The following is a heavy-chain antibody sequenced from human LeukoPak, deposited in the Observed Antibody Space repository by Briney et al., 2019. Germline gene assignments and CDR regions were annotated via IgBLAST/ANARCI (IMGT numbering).Heavy chain of an antibody. CDR3: ARRYCSSTSCHDAFDI. Sequence: SETLSLTCTVSGGSISSYYWSWIRQPPGKGLEWIGYIYYSGSTNYNPSLKGRVTISVDTSKNQFSLKLSSVTAADTAVYYCARRYCSSTSCHDAFDIWGQGTMVTVSS. J-gene: IGHJ3*02. CDR2: IYYSGST. D-gene: IGHD2-2*01. CDR1: GGSISSYY. V-gene: IGHV4-59*01.